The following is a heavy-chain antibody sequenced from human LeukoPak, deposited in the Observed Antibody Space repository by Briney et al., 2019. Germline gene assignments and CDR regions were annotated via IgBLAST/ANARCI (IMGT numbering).Heavy chain of an antibody. Sequence: GGSLRLSCAASGFTFSSYAMSWVRQAPGKGLEWVSAISGSGGSTYYADSVKGRFTISRDNSKNTLYLQMNSLRAEDTAVYYRANTRTPLYSSSWYVDYWGQGTLVTVSS. V-gene: IGHV3-23*01. CDR3: ANTRTPLYSSSWYVDY. J-gene: IGHJ4*02. D-gene: IGHD6-13*01. CDR1: GFTFSSYA. CDR2: ISGSGGST.